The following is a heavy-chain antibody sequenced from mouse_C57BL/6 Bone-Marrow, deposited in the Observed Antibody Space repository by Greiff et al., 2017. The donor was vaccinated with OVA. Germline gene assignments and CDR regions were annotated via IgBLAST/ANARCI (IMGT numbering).Heavy chain of an antibody. CDR2: ISSGGDYI. CDR1: GFTFSSYA. J-gene: IGHJ4*01. Sequence: EVKLVESGEGLVKPGGSLKLSCAASGFTFSSYAMSWVRQTPEKRLEWVAYISSGGDYIFYADTVKGRFTISRDNARNTLYLQMSSLKSEDTAMYYCTISLGDYAMDYWGQGTSVTVSS. V-gene: IGHV5-9-1*02. CDR3: TISLGDYAMDY.